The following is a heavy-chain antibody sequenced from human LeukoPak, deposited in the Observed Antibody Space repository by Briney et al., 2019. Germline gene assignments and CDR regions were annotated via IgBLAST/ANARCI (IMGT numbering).Heavy chain of an antibody. CDR3: ARDRVFFRRGADGTDY. J-gene: IGHJ4*02. D-gene: IGHD1-26*01. Sequence: ASVKVSCKASGYTFTSYGISWVRQAPGQGLEWMGWITAYNGNTNYVQKLQGRVTMTTDTSTSTAYMELRSLRSDDTAVYYCARDRVFFRRGADGTDYWGQGTLVTVSS. V-gene: IGHV1-18*01. CDR1: GYTFTSYG. CDR2: ITAYNGNT.